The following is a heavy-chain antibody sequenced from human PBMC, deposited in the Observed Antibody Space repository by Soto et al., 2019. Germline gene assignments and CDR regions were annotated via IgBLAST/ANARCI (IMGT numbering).Heavy chain of an antibody. CDR2: ISYDGARK. D-gene: IGHD2-15*01. CDR3: SRVDLEDTAVVIGARPGEYGMDV. V-gene: IGHV3-30-3*01. Sequence: PGGSLRLSCAASGFTFSIYAMHWVRQAPGKGLEWVAVISYDGARKAYTNSVEGRFTISRDTSKNTLYLQMYSLRVEDTAAYYCSRVDLEDTAVVIGARPGEYGMDVWGQGTTVTVSS. CDR1: GFTFSIYA. J-gene: IGHJ6*02.